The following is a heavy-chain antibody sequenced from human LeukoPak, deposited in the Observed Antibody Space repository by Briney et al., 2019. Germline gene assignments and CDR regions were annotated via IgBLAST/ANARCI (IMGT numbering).Heavy chain of an antibody. Sequence: ASVKVSCKAPGYTFTGYYMHWVRQAPGQGLEWMGWINPNSGGTNYAQKFQGRVTMTRDTSISTAYMELSRLRSDDTAVYYCARGPPNIVVVPAAPSGWFDPWGQGTLVTVSS. D-gene: IGHD2-2*01. V-gene: IGHV1-2*02. CDR2: INPNSGGT. CDR1: GYTFTGYY. CDR3: ARGPPNIVVVPAAPSGWFDP. J-gene: IGHJ5*02.